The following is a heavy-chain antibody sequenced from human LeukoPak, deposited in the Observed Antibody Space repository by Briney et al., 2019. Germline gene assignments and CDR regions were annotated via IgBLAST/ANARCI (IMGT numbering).Heavy chain of an antibody. J-gene: IGHJ5*02. Sequence: GGSLRLSCEASGFSFSTSGVHWVRQAPGKGLEWMAVISKDGRKNHYADSVKGRFTISRDNSKSTLFLQMNSLRPEATAIYYCARDLLNYGSGSHDVGIFVSWGQGTLVTVCS. D-gene: IGHD3-10*01. CDR3: ARDLLNYGSGSHDVGIFVS. CDR2: ISKDGRKN. V-gene: IGHV3-30*04. CDR1: GFSFSTSG.